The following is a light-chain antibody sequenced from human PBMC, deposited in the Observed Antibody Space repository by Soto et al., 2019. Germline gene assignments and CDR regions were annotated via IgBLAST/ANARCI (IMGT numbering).Light chain of an antibody. Sequence: EIVMTQSPATLSVSPGERATLSCRASQSVSSNLAWYQQKPGQAPRLLIYGASTRATGIPARFSGSGSGTEFTLTISSLQSEDFVVYYCQQYNNWPITFGQGTRLENK. CDR1: QSVSSN. V-gene: IGKV3-15*01. J-gene: IGKJ5*01. CDR3: QQYNNWPIT. CDR2: GAS.